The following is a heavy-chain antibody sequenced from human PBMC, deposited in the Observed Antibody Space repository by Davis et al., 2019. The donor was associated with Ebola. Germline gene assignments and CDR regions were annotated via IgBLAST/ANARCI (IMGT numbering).Heavy chain of an antibody. CDR1: GFTFSSYW. Sequence: GESLKISCAASGFTFSSYWMSWVRQAPGKGLEWVANIKQDGSEKYYVDSVKGRFTISRDNAKNSLYLQMNSLRAEDTAVYYCAREFSRDFWSGYSYYYYMDVWGKGTTVTVSS. CDR2: IKQDGSEK. V-gene: IGHV3-7*01. D-gene: IGHD3-3*01. CDR3: AREFSRDFWSGYSYYYYMDV. J-gene: IGHJ6*03.